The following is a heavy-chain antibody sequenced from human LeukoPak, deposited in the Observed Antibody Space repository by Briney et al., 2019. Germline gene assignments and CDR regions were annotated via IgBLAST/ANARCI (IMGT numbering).Heavy chain of an antibody. CDR2: ISWDGGST. CDR1: GLTFDDYN. D-gene: IGHD5-18*01. V-gene: IGHV3-43*01. J-gene: IGHJ4*02. Sequence: PGGSLRLSCEASGLTFDDYNMHWVRQGPGKGLEWVSLISWDGGSTYYADSVKGRFTISRDNSKNSLYLQMSSLRTEDTALYYCAKERGSYGFDYWGQGTLVTVSS. CDR3: AKERGSYGFDY.